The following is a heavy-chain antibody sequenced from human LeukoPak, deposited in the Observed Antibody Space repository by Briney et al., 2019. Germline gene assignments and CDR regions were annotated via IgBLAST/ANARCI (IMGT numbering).Heavy chain of an antibody. J-gene: IGHJ5*02. Sequence: ASVKVSCKASGYTFTSYDINWVRQATGQGLEWMGWMSPNSGNTGYAQKFQGRVTMTRNTSISTAYMELSSLRSEDTAVYYCARANPELLWFGELLFTHNWFDPWGQGTLVTVSS. V-gene: IGHV1-8*01. CDR3: ARANPELLWFGELLFTHNWFDP. D-gene: IGHD3-10*01. CDR2: MSPNSGNT. CDR1: GYTFTSYD.